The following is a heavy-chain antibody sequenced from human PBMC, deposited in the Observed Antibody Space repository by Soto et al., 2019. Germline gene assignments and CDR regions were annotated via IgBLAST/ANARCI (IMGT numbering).Heavy chain of an antibody. Sequence: ESLKISCKGSGYTFTNYWIGWVRQMPGKGLEWMGIIYPGDSDTKYNPSFQGQVTISADKSITTTYLQWSSLKASDTAIYYCAASIFYYGMDAWGQGTTVTVSS. V-gene: IGHV5-51*01. CDR2: IYPGDSDT. CDR1: GYTFTNYW. CDR3: AASIFYYGMDA. J-gene: IGHJ6*02.